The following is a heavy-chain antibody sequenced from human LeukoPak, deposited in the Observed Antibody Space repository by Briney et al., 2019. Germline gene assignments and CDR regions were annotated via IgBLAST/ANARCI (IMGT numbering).Heavy chain of an antibody. CDR2: IIPILGIA. V-gene: IGHV1-69*04. CDR3: ARAVSGGYASPDY. CDR1: GGTFSSYA. Sequence: GASVKVSCKASGGTFSSYAISWVRQAPGQGLEWMGRIIPILGIANYAQKFQGRVTITADKSTSTAYMELSSLRSEDTAVYYCARAVSGGYASPDYWGQGTLVTVSS. J-gene: IGHJ4*02. D-gene: IGHD2-15*01.